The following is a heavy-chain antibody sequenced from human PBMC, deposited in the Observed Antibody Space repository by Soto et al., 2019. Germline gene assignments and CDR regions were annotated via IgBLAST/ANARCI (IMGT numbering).Heavy chain of an antibody. CDR1: GVTLSGRS. CDR2: IDNAGTDT. Sequence: EVQLVESGGGLVQPGGSLRLSCAASGVTLSGRSRHWVRQAPGKGLVWVSGIDNAGTDTTYADSVKGRFTSSRDNAKNILYLQMNSLRVDDTAVYYCARGWFGPDVWGKGTTVTVSS. CDR3: ARGWFGPDV. J-gene: IGHJ6*04. V-gene: IGHV3-74*01. D-gene: IGHD3-10*01.